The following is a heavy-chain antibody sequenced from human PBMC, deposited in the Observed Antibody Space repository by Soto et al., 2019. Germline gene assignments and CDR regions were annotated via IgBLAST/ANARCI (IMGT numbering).Heavy chain of an antibody. CDR1: GGSIDRSNYY. CDR3: ARHFVAVVIKGWGY. J-gene: IGHJ4*02. V-gene: IGHV4-39*01. D-gene: IGHD3-22*01. Sequence: SETLSLTCTVSGGSIDRSNYYWDWIRQPPGKGLEWIGTTYYNGNAYYNPSLQSRVTMSVDTSKNQFSLKLISMTAADTAVYYCARHFVAVVIKGWGYWGQGTLVTVSS. CDR2: TYYNGNA.